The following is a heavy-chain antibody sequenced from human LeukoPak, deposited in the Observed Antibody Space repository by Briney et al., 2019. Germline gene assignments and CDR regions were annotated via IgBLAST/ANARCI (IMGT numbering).Heavy chain of an antibody. CDR2: ISGSGSST. D-gene: IGHD6-19*01. Sequence: GGSLRLSCAASGFTFSSYAMSWVRQAPGKGLEWVSPISGSGSSTYYADSVKGRFTVSRDNSKNTLYLQMNSLRAEDTAVYYCAKGVAVASPYYFDYWGQGTLVTVSS. CDR1: GFTFSSYA. J-gene: IGHJ4*02. V-gene: IGHV3-23*01. CDR3: AKGVAVASPYYFDY.